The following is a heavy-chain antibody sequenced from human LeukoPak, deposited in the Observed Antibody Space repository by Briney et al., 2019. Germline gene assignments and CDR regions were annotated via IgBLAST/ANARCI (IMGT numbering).Heavy chain of an antibody. Sequence: ASVTVSFTASGYTFTVYYMHWVRQAPGQGLEGMGWINPNSGGTNYAQKFQGTVTMTRDTSISTAYMELSRLRSDDTAVYYCAREGISSISSGWANWFDPWGQGTLVTVSS. CDR3: AREGISSISSGWANWFDP. V-gene: IGHV1-2*02. D-gene: IGHD6-19*01. CDR2: INPNSGGT. CDR1: GYTFTVYY. J-gene: IGHJ5*02.